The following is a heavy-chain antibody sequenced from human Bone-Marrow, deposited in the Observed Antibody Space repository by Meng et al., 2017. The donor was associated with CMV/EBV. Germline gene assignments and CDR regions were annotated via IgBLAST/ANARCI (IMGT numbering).Heavy chain of an antibody. V-gene: IGHV4-59*01. Sequence: SETLSLTCSVSGGSISGYYWSWIRQPPGKGLEWIGYIYSSGSINYNPSLESRVTMSVDTSKNQFSLDLTSVTAADTAVYYCARSYGYYYYGMDVWGQGTAVTVSS. J-gene: IGHJ6*02. D-gene: IGHD3-10*01. CDR3: ARSYGYYYYGMDV. CDR1: GGSISGYY. CDR2: IYSSGSI.